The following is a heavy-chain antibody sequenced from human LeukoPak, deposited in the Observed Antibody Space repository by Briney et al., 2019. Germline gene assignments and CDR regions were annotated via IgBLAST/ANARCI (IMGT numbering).Heavy chain of an antibody. CDR3: AKDTPDGYNH. Sequence: GRSLRLSCAASGVTFDDYAMHWVRQAPGKGLEWVSGISWNSGSIGYADSVKGRFTISRDNAKNSLYLQMNSLRAEDTALYYCAKDTPDGYNHWGQGTLVTVSS. D-gene: IGHD5-24*01. CDR1: GVTFDDYA. V-gene: IGHV3-9*01. J-gene: IGHJ5*02. CDR2: ISWNSGSI.